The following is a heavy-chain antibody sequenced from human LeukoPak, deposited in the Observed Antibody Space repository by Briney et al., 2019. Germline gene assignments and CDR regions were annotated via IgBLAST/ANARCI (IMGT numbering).Heavy chain of an antibody. CDR3: TRDLNYYDSSGYFVNP. J-gene: IGHJ5*02. CDR2: IRSKAYGGTT. D-gene: IGHD3-22*01. Sequence: GGSLRLSCAASGFTVSSNYMSWVRQAPGKGLEWVGFIRSKAYGGTTEYAASVKGRFTISRDDSKSIAYLQMNSLKTEDTAVYYCTRDLNYYDSSGYFVNPWGQGTLVTVSS. V-gene: IGHV3-49*04. CDR1: GFTVSSNY.